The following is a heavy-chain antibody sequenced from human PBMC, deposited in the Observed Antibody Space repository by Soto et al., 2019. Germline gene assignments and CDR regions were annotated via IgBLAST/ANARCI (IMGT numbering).Heavy chain of an antibody. CDR2: IIPIFGTA. J-gene: IGHJ4*02. Sequence: SVKVSCKASGGTFSSYAISWVRQAPGQGLEWMEGIIPIFGTANYAQKFQGRVTITADESTSTAYMELSSLRSEDTAVYYCARVSSGYAPAPFDYWGQGTLVTVSS. V-gene: IGHV1-69*13. CDR1: GGTFSSYA. D-gene: IGHD3-22*01. CDR3: ARVSSGYAPAPFDY.